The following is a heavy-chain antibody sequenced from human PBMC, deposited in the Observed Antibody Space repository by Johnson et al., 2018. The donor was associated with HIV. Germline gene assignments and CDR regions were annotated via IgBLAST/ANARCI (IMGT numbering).Heavy chain of an antibody. Sequence: QVQLVESGGGLVKPGGSLRLSCAASGFTVSSNYMSWVRQAPGKGLEWVSVISWNSGSIGYADSVKGRFTISRDNGKNSLYLYMNRLRTDDTAVYYCVRGWHTSGRCDVFDIWGQGTTVTVSS. V-gene: IGHV3-11*04. CDR1: GFTVSSNY. CDR2: ISWNSGSI. J-gene: IGHJ3*02. CDR3: VRGWHTSGRCDVFDI. D-gene: IGHD6-19*01.